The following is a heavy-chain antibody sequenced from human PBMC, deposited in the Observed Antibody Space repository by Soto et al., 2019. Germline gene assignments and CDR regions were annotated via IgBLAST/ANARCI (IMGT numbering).Heavy chain of an antibody. V-gene: IGHV4-59*01. CDR3: ARVHNWFDP. Sequence: SETLSLTYTVSGGSISSYYWSWIRQPPGKGLEWIGYIYYSGSTNYNPSLKSRVTISVDTSKNQFSLKLSSVTAADTAVYYCARVHNWFDPWGQGTLVTVSS. J-gene: IGHJ5*02. CDR1: GGSISSYY. CDR2: IYYSGST.